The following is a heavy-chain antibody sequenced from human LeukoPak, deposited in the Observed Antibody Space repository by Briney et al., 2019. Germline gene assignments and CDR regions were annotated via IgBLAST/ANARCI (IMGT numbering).Heavy chain of an antibody. CDR1: GGSISSSSYY. Sequence: SXTLSLTCTVSGGSISSSSYYWGWIRQPPGKGLEWIVSIYYSGSTYYNPSLKSRVTISVDTSKNQFSLKLSSVTAADTAVYYCARQVYYDFWSGYYIFDYWGQGTLVTVSS. V-gene: IGHV4-39*01. J-gene: IGHJ4*02. CDR2: IYYSGST. D-gene: IGHD3-3*01. CDR3: ARQVYYDFWSGYYIFDY.